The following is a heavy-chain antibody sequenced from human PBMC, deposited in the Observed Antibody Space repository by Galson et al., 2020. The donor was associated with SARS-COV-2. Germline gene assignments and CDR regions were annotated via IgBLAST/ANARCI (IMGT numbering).Heavy chain of an antibody. CDR3: ARDRCSGGSCYPPL. J-gene: IGHJ4*02. CDR2: ISSSGSTI. D-gene: IGHD2-15*01. V-gene: IGHV3-48*03. Sequence: GGSLRLSCAASGFTFSSYEMNWVRQAPGKGLEWVSYISSSGSTIYYADSVKGRFTISRDNAKNSLYLQMNSLRAEDTAVYYCARDRCSGGSCYPPLWGQGTLVTVSS. CDR1: GFTFSSYE.